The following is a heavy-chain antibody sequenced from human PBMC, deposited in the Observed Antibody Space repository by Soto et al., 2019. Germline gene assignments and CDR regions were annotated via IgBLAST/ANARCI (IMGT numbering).Heavy chain of an antibody. Sequence: GASVKVSCKASGYTFTSYGISWVRQAPGQGLEWMGWISAYNGNTNYAQKLQGRVTMTTDTSTSTAYMKLSSLRSEDTAVYYCARGITLPTPLDYWGQGTLVTVSS. CDR1: GYTFTSYG. D-gene: IGHD1-20*01. CDR3: ARGITLPTPLDY. V-gene: IGHV1-18*01. CDR2: ISAYNGNT. J-gene: IGHJ4*02.